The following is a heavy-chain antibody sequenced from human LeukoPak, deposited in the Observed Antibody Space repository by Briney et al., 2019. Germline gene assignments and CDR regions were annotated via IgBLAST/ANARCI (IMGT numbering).Heavy chain of an antibody. Sequence: GGSLRLSCAASGFTFSSYSMNWVRQPPGKGLEWVSYISSGGSTIYYADSVKGRFTVSRDNAKNSLYLQMNSLRAEDTALYYCARDVWFDPWGQGTLVTVSS. CDR3: ARDVWFDP. CDR1: GFTFSSYS. V-gene: IGHV3-48*04. J-gene: IGHJ5*02. CDR2: ISSGGSTI.